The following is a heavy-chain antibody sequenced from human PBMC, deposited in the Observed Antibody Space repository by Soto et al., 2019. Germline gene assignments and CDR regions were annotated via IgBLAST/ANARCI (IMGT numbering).Heavy chain of an antibody. Sequence: QITLKESGPTLVKPTQTLTLTCTFSGFSLSTSGVGVGWIRQPPGKALEWLALIYWDDDKRYSPSLKSRLTITKDTSKNQVVLTMTNMDPVDTATYYSAHTYYDILTGPDNWFDPWGQGTLVTVSS. V-gene: IGHV2-5*02. CDR1: GFSLSTSGVG. CDR3: AHTYYDILTGPDNWFDP. J-gene: IGHJ5*02. CDR2: IYWDDDK. D-gene: IGHD3-9*01.